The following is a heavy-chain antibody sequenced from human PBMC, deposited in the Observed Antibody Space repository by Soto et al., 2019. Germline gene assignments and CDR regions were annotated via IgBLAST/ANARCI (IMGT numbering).Heavy chain of an antibody. J-gene: IGHJ6*02. CDR2: INPNSGGT. CDR1: GYTFTGYY. Sequence: GASVKVSCKASGYTFTGYYMHWVRQAPGQGLEWMGWINPNSGGTNYAQKLQGWVTMTRDTSISTAYMELSWLRSDDTAVYYFARDGPPTHCSSTSCYNQVFYGMDVWGQGTTVTVSS. V-gene: IGHV1-2*04. D-gene: IGHD2-2*02. CDR3: ARDGPPTHCSSTSCYNQVFYGMDV.